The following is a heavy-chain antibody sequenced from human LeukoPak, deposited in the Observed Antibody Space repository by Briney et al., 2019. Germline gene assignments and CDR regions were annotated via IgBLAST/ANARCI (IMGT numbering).Heavy chain of an antibody. CDR1: GFTFSSYW. CDR3: ARVGGRLYYFDY. V-gene: IGHV3-74*01. D-gene: IGHD2-15*01. Sequence: PGGSLTLSCTFSGFTFSSYWTHWVRQAPGKGLVWVSRINSDGSSTSYADSVKGRFTISRDNAKNTLYLQMDSLRAEDTAVYYYARVGGRLYYFDYWGQGTLVTVSS. J-gene: IGHJ4*02. CDR2: INSDGSST.